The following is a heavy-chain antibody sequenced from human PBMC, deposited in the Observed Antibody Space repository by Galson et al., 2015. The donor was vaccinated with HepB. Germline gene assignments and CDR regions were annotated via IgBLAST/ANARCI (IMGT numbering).Heavy chain of an antibody. J-gene: IGHJ4*02. D-gene: IGHD4-23*01. CDR1: GGSISSDDYY. V-gene: IGHV4-30-4*01. CDR2: YSGST. Sequence: TLSLTCTVSGGSISSDDYYWSWIRQPPGKGLEWIGYSGSTYYNPSLKSRVTISVDTSKNQSSLKLSSVTAADTAVYYCASGVETGYWGQGTLVTVSS. CDR3: ASGVETGY.